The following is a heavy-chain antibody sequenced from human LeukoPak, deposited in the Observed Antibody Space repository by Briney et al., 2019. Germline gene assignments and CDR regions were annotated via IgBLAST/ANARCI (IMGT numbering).Heavy chain of an antibody. CDR3: ASGGTTPFQFYYYYYMDV. CDR2: IIPIFGTA. CDR1: GGTFSSYA. Sequence: SVKVSCKASGGTFSSYAISWVRQAPGQGLEWMGGIIPIFGTANYAQKFQGRVTITADESTSTAYMELSSLRSEDTAVYYCASGGTTPFQFYYYYYMDVWGKGTTVTVSS. D-gene: IGHD3-16*01. J-gene: IGHJ6*03. V-gene: IGHV1-69*01.